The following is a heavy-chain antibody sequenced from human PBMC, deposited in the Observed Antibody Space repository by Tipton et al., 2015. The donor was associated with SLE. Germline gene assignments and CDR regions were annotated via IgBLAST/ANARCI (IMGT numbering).Heavy chain of an antibody. CDR3: AKAPGMVVVTATRDY. D-gene: IGHD2-21*02. CDR1: GFTFSSYA. J-gene: IGHJ4*02. V-gene: IGHV3-23*01. CDR2: ISGSGGST. Sequence: SLRLSCAASGFTFSSYAMSWVRQAPGKGLEWVSAISGSGGSTYYADSVKGRFTISRDNSKNTLYLQMNSLRAEDTAVYYCAKAPGMVVVTATRDYWGQGTLVTVSS.